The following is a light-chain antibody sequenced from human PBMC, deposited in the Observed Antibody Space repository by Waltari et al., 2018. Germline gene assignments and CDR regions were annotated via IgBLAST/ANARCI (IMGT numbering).Light chain of an antibody. J-gene: IGKJ4*01. V-gene: IGKV3-11*01. CDR2: DAS. Sequence: EIVLTQSPATLSLSPGERATLSCRARQSVSNFLAWYQQKPGQAPRLLIYDASRSAAGIPARFSGSGSGTDFTLTISRLEPEDFAVYYCQQRTNWPLTFGGGTKLEVK. CDR3: QQRTNWPLT. CDR1: QSVSNF.